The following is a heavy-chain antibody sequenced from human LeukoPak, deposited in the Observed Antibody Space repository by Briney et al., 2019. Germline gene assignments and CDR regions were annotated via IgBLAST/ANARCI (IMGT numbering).Heavy chain of an antibody. CDR3: ARVPYYYDSSGYYNYAFDI. J-gene: IGHJ3*02. V-gene: IGHV3-48*03. Sequence: GGSLRLSCAASGFTFSNYEMNWVRQAPGKGLEWVSYISSGGSTIYCADSVKGRFTISRDNAKNSLFPQMNSLRAEDPAVYYCARVPYYYDSSGYYNYAFDIWGQGTMVTVSS. CDR2: ISSGGSTI. CDR1: GFTFSNYE. D-gene: IGHD3-22*01.